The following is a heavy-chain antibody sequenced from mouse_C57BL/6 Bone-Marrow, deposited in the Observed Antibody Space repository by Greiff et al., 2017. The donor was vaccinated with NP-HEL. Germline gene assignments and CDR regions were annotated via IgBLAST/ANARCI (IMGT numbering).Heavy chain of an antibody. D-gene: IGHD1-1*01. CDR3: ARQAPIYYYGRSYFDY. V-gene: IGHV1-22*01. CDR2: INPNNGGT. Sequence: EVQLQQSGPELVKPGASVKMSCKASGYTFTDYNMHWVKQSHGKSLEWIGYINPNNGGTSYNQKFKGKATLTVNKSSSTAYMELRSLTSEDSAVYYCARQAPIYYYGRSYFDYWGQGTTLTVSS. CDR1: GYTFTDYN. J-gene: IGHJ2*01.